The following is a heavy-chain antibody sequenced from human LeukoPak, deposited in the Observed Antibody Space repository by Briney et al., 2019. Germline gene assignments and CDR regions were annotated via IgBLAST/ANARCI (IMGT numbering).Heavy chain of an antibody. J-gene: IGHJ4*02. CDR3: SRENGAFSPFGY. CDR1: GGSISNTNR. V-gene: IGHV4-4*02. CDR2: ISLTGLT. D-gene: IGHD2-8*01. Sequence: SGTLSLTCGVSGGSISNTNRRCWVRQPPGQGLEWIGEISLTGLTHYNPSLESRVTVSLDKSKNQLSLNLTSVTAADTAVYYCSRENGAFSPFGYWGQGTLVTVLS.